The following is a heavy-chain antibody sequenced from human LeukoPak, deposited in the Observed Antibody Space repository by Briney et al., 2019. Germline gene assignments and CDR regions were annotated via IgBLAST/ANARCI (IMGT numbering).Heavy chain of an antibody. D-gene: IGHD2-2*01. J-gene: IGHJ4*02. CDR3: ATNAPPLSIVVVPALFDY. Sequence: SETLSLTCTVSGGSISDYYWSWIRQPPGKGLEWIGYIYHSGSTYYNPSLKSRVTISVDRSKNQFSLKLSSVTAADTAVYYCATNAPPLSIVVVPALFDYWGQGTLVTVSS. CDR2: IYHSGST. CDR1: GGSISDYY. V-gene: IGHV4-59*12.